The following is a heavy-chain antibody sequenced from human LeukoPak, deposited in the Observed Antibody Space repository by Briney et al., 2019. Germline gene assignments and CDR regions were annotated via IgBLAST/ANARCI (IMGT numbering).Heavy chain of an antibody. D-gene: IGHD3-16*01. CDR1: GGSFSGYY. Sequence: PSETLSLTCAVYGGSFSGYYWSWIRQPPGKGLEWIGEINHSGSTNYNPSLKSRVTISVDTSKNQFFLKLSSVTAADTAVYYCVGGFKRLNWFDPWGQGTLVTVSS. CDR2: INHSGST. V-gene: IGHV4-34*01. J-gene: IGHJ5*02. CDR3: VGGFKRLNWFDP.